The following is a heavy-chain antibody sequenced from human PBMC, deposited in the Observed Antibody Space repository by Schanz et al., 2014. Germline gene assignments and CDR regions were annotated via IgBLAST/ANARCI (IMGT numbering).Heavy chain of an antibody. CDR1: GLTFSDYY. CDR2: ISSSSSYT. D-gene: IGHD5-12*01. Sequence: VQLLESGGDLVKPGGSLRLSCAASGLTFSDYYMSWIRQAPGKGLEWVSYISSSSSYTNYADSVKGRFTISRDNAKNSLYLQMNSLRAEDTAVYYCARSRGFDSIFDFWGRGTLVTVSS. J-gene: IGHJ4*02. CDR3: ARSRGFDSIFDF. V-gene: IGHV3-11*03.